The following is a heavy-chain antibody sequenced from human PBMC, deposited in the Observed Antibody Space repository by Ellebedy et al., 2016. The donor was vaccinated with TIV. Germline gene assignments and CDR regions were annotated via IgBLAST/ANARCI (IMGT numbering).Heavy chain of an antibody. V-gene: IGHV3-72*01. J-gene: IGHJ4*02. D-gene: IGHD1-26*01. CDR2: TRNKANGYRT. CDR3: TTGRVGAPPFES. CDR1: GFTFSDPN. Sequence: GESLKISCAASGFTFSDPNMDWVRQVPGKGLEWVARTRNKANGYRTEYAASVEGRFTISRDDSKNFLYLQMSSLTTDDKAIYYCTTGRVGAPPFESWGRGTLVTVSS.